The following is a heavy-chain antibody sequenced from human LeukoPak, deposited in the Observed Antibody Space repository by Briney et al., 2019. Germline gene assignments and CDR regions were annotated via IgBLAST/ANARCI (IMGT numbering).Heavy chain of an antibody. CDR1: AFTFSNYW. D-gene: IGHD1-26*01. CDR2: ISSDGRST. Sequence: GGSLRLSCAASAFTFSNYWMYSVRQGPGKGLVWVSRISSDGRSTNYADSVKGRFTISRDNAKNTLFLQVNSLRADDTAVYYCARGRSGNYYDYWGQGTLVTVSS. J-gene: IGHJ4*02. V-gene: IGHV3-74*01. CDR3: ARGRSGNYYDY.